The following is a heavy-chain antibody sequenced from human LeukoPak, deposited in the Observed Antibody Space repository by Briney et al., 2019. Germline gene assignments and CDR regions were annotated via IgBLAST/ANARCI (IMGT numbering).Heavy chain of an antibody. J-gene: IGHJ6*03. D-gene: IGHD6-13*01. Sequence: PGGSLRLPCAASGFTFSSYAMSWVRQAPGKGLEWVSAISGSGGSTYYADSVKGRFTISRDNSKNTLYLQMNSLRAEDTAVYYCAKVDSNEYYYMDVWGKGTTVTVSS. CDR3: AKVDSNEYYYMDV. CDR2: ISGSGGST. V-gene: IGHV3-23*01. CDR1: GFTFSSYA.